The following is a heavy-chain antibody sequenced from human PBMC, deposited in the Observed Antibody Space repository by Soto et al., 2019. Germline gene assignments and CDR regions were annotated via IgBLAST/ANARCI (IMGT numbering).Heavy chain of an antibody. J-gene: IGHJ4*02. Sequence: EVQLLESGGGLVQPGESLRLSCAASGFTFSSYAMSWVRQAPGKGLEWVSVISGSDDSTYYADSVKGRFTISRDNSKNTLNPQMNSLRAAYTAVYYCAKRSSSTTFDYWGQGTLFTVSS. D-gene: IGHD6-6*01. CDR1: GFTFSSYA. V-gene: IGHV3-23*01. CDR3: AKRSSSTTFDY. CDR2: ISGSDDST.